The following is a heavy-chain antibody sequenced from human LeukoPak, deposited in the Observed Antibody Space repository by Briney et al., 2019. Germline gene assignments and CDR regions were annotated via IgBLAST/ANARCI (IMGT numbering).Heavy chain of an antibody. CDR3: ARDRSRFYY. V-gene: IGHV3-7*01. CDR1: GLTFSNYW. D-gene: IGHD2-2*01. J-gene: IGHJ4*02. CDR2: IKEDRNEK. Sequence: GGSLRLSCAASGLTFSNYWMSWVRQAPGKGLEWVANIKEDRNEKYYVDSVKGRFTISRDNAKKSLYLQMNSLRAEDTAVYYCARDRSRFYYWGQGTPVTVSS.